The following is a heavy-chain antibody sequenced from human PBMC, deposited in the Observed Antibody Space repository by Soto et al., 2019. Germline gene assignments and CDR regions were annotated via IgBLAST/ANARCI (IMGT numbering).Heavy chain of an antibody. J-gene: IGHJ4*02. CDR3: ARAVNYDSSGYYFDY. Sequence: PGGSLRLSCAASGFTFSSHAMSWVRQAPGKELEWVSAISGSGGSTYYADSVKGRFTISRDNSKNTLYLQMNSLRAEDTAVYYCARAVNYDSSGYYFDYWGQGTLVTVSS. V-gene: IGHV3-23*01. CDR1: GFTFSSHA. CDR2: ISGSGGST. D-gene: IGHD3-22*01.